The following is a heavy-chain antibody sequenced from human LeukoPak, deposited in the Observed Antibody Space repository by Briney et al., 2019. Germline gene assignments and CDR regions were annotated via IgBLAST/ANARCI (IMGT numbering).Heavy chain of an antibody. J-gene: IGHJ4*02. CDR2: MNPNSGNT. Sequence: PGASVKVSCKASGYTFTSYDINWVRQATGQGLEWMGWMNPNSGNTGYARKFQGRVTMTRNTSISTAYMELSSLRSEDTAAYYCARNRAVAGVRGPLGYWGQGTLVTVSS. D-gene: IGHD6-19*01. V-gene: IGHV1-8*01. CDR3: ARNRAVAGVRGPLGY. CDR1: GYTFTSYD.